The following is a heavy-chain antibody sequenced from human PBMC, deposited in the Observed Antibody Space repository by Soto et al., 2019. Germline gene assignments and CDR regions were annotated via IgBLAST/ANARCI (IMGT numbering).Heavy chain of an antibody. CDR2: SYYSGNS. CDR3: ASATLSGMDV. J-gene: IGHJ6*02. D-gene: IGHD2-15*01. Sequence: QVHLQESGPGLVKPSQTLSLPCSVSGGSISSGFYYCVWIRKPPGKVLEWIGNSYYSGNSYYNPSLKSRLIISIDTSQNQFSLKVGYVTAADTAVYYCASATLSGMDVWGQGTTVNLS. CDR1: GGSISSGFYY. V-gene: IGHV4-30-4*01.